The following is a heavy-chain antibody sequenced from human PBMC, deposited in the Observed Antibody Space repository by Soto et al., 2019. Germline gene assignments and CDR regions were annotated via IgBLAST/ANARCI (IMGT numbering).Heavy chain of an antibody. V-gene: IGHV4-39*01. Sequence: PSETLSLTCTVSGGSISSGGYYWGWIRQPPGKGLEWIGSIYYSGSTFYNPSLKSRVTISVDTSKNQFSLKLSSVTAADTAVFYCASQASPYYYYGMDVWGQGTTVTVSS. CDR2: IYYSGST. CDR3: ASQASPYYYYGMDV. CDR1: GGSISSGGYY. J-gene: IGHJ6*02.